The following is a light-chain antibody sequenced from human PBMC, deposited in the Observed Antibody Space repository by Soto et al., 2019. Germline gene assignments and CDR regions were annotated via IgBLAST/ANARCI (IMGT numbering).Light chain of an antibody. CDR3: QQYYSFPIT. J-gene: IGKJ5*01. CDR1: QGISSY. V-gene: IGKV1-8*01. CDR2: AAS. Sequence: AIRMTQSPSSFSASTGDRVTITCRARQGISSYLAWYQQKPGKAPKLLIYAASTLQSGVPSRFSGSGSGTDFTLTIICLQSEDFATYYCQQYYSFPITFGQGTRLEI.